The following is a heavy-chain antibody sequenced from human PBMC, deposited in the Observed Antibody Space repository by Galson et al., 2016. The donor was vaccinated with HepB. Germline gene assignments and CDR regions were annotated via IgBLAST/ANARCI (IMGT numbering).Heavy chain of an antibody. CDR1: GGSCSGYY. CDR2: INEAAYS. Sequence: SETLSLTCVVNGGSCSGYYWTWIRLPPLKGLEWIGEINEAAYSNYNPSLKSRVTISLDTPMNQFSLNLRSVTAADTGVYYCAKRRKHSGSDFDSWGQGTLVTVSS. CDR3: AKRRKHSGSDFDS. D-gene: IGHD6-19*01. V-gene: IGHV4-34*01. J-gene: IGHJ4*02.